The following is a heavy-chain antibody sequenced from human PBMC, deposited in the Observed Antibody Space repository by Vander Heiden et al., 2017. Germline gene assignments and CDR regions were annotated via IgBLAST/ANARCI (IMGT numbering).Heavy chain of an antibody. CDR1: GFTFSSYG. CDR3: AKDRRVEWELSYEIDY. Sequence: QVQLVESGGGVVQPGRSLRLSCAASGFTFSSYGMHWVRQAPGKGREWVAVISYDGSNKYYADSVKGRFTISRDNSKNTLYLQMNSLRAEDTAVYYCAKDRRVEWELSYEIDYWGQGTLVTVSS. CDR2: ISYDGSNK. V-gene: IGHV3-30*18. D-gene: IGHD1-26*01. J-gene: IGHJ4*02.